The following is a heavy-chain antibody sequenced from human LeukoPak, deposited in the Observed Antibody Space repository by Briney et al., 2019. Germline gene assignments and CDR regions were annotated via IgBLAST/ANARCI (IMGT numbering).Heavy chain of an antibody. CDR2: INEDGSTT. Sequence: PGGSLRLSCAAPGFTFSSYWMHWVRQAPGKGLVWVSRINEDGSTTNYADSVKGRFTISRDNAKNTLYLQMNSLRAEDTAVYYCARDLGGRSGYWGQGTLVTVSS. V-gene: IGHV3-74*01. D-gene: IGHD1-26*01. CDR3: ARDLGGRSGY. J-gene: IGHJ4*02. CDR1: GFTFSSYW.